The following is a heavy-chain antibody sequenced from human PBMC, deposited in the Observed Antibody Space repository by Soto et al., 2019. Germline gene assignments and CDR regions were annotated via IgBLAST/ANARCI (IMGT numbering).Heavy chain of an antibody. CDR2: IYYSGST. CDR3: ATGKYYDFCSRRFDY. J-gene: IGHJ4*02. CDR1: GGSISSSSYY. V-gene: IGHV4-39*01. Sequence: QLQLQESGPGLVKPSETLSLTCTVSGGSISSSSYYWGWIRQPPGKGLEWIGSIYYSGSTYYNPSLKSQVTISVDTSNNQFARHLSSVTAADTAVYDWATGKYYDFCSRRFDYWGQGTLVTVSS. D-gene: IGHD3-3*01.